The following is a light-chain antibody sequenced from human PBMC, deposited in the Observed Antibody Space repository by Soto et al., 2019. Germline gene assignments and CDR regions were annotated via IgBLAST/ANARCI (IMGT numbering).Light chain of an antibody. CDR2: LGS. V-gene: IGKV2-28*01. CDR1: QSLLHSNGYNY. Sequence: DIVMTQSPLSLPVTPGEPASISCRSSQSLLHSNGYNYLDWYLQKPGQSPQALIYLGSNRASGVPDRFSGSGAGTDFTLKISRVEAEDVGVYYCMQALQIPSTFGQGTKLEIK. J-gene: IGKJ2*01. CDR3: MQALQIPST.